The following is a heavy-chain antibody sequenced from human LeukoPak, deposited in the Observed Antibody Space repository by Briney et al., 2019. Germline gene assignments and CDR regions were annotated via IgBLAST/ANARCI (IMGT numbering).Heavy chain of an antibody. D-gene: IGHD5-18*01. CDR2: INPNTGGT. CDR3: ARNSDVHTSMATGFDS. Sequence: ASVKVSCKASGYTFSGYYIHWVRQAPGQGLEWMGWINPNTGGTKSARKFQGRVTMTRDTSVGTAYMELTRLTSDDTALYYCARNSDVHTSMATGFDSWGQGTLVTVSS. V-gene: IGHV1-2*02. J-gene: IGHJ4*02. CDR1: GYTFSGYY.